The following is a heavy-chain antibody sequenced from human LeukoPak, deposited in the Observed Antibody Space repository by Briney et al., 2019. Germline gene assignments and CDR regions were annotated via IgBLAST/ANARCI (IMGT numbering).Heavy chain of an antibody. V-gene: IGHV4-34*01. Sequence: SETLSLTCAVYGGSFSGYYWSWIRQPPGKGLEWIGEINHSGSTNYNPSLKSRVTISVDTSKNQFSLKLSSVTAADTAVYYCAREGDYGEYWGQGTLVTVSS. J-gene: IGHJ4*02. CDR2: INHSGST. CDR1: GGSFSGYY. CDR3: AREGDYGEY.